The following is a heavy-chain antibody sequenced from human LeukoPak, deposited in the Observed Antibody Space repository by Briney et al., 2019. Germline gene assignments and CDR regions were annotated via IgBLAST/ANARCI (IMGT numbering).Heavy chain of an antibody. V-gene: IGHV3-48*03. D-gene: IGHD2-15*01. CDR3: ARDPRYCSGGTCYHESFDI. CDR2: ISSSGSTI. Sequence: PGGSLRLSCAASGFTFSSYEMNWVRQAPGKGLEWVSYISSSGSTIYYADSVKGRFTISRDNAKNSLCLQANSLRAEDTAVYYCARDPRYCSGGTCYHESFDIWGQGTMVTVSS. CDR1: GFTFSSYE. J-gene: IGHJ3*02.